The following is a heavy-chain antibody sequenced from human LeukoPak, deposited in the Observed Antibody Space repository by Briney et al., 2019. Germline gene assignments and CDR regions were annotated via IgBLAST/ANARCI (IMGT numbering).Heavy chain of an antibody. CDR3: ARVRSPDNWGDPYYFDY. V-gene: IGHV3-30*03. Sequence: PGRSLRLSCAASGFTFSSYGMHWVRQAPGKGLEWVAVISYDGSNKYYADSVKGRFTISRDNSKNTLYLQMNSLRAEDTAVYYCARVRSPDNWGDPYYFDYWGQGTLVTVSS. CDR1: GFTFSSYG. CDR2: ISYDGSNK. J-gene: IGHJ4*02. D-gene: IGHD7-27*01.